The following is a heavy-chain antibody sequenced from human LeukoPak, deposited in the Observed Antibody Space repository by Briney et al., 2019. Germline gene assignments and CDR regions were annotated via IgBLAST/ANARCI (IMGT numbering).Heavy chain of an antibody. CDR1: GFSFSDYP. CDR2: ISGSGTTI. J-gene: IGHJ3*02. Sequence: QPGGSLLLSCAASGFSFSDYPMDWVRQAPGKGLEWLSYISGSGTTIFYADSVKGRFTISRDNAKNSLYLQMNSLRAEDTAVYYCARDRSELYGGNSFDIWGQGTMVTVSS. CDR3: ARDRSELYGGNSFDI. V-gene: IGHV3-48*04. D-gene: IGHD4-23*01.